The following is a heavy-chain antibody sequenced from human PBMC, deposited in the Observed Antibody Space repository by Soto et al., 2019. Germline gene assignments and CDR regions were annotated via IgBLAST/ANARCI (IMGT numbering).Heavy chain of an antibody. CDR1: GGSLSDYY. Sequence: SETLSLTCAVYGGSLSDYYWGWIRQAPGKGLEGIGEIXPXGXXXYXXSLRSRLTMSLDTSKNQFSLRLPSGTAADTAIYYCARGLDNYKGGNYWGQGTQVTVSS. CDR2: IXPXGXX. CDR3: ARGLDNYKGGNY. J-gene: IGHJ4*02. V-gene: IGHV4-34*01. D-gene: IGHD4-4*01.